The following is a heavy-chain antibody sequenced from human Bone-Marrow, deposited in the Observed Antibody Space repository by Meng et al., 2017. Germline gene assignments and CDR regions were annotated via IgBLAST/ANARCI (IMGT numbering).Heavy chain of an antibody. CDR2: ISAYNGNT. CDR3: ARDLGGDD. V-gene: IGHV1-18*01. Sequence: QVSLVQTGGEVKNPCASVKVSCTASGYTFPSDGITWVRQSPGQGLEWMGWISAYNGNTNYAQKLQGRITMPTDTSTSTAYMKLRSLRSDDTAVYYCARDLGGDDWGQGTLVTVSS. J-gene: IGHJ4*02. CDR1: GYTFPSDG. D-gene: IGHD3-10*01.